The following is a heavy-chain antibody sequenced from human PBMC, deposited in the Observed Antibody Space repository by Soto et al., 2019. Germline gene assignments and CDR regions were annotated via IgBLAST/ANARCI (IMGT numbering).Heavy chain of an antibody. D-gene: IGHD6-19*01. CDR1: GGIFKTDA. CDR3: ARERAVGLYLDD. CDR2: LTPLYGTA. Sequence: QVHLEQSGAEVKKPGSSVKVSCKASGGIFKTDAVAWVRQAPGQGLEWVGGLTPLYGTANYAQKFQGRVTITADESTGAAYMEVSSLRAEDTAVYYCARERAVGLYLDDWGQGTLVTVSS. J-gene: IGHJ4*02. V-gene: IGHV1-69*01.